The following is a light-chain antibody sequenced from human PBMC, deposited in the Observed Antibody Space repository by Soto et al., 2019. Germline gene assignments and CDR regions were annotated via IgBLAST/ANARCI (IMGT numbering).Light chain of an antibody. CDR3: CSYAGSHTYV. CDR2: DVI. V-gene: IGLV2-11*01. J-gene: IGLJ1*01. Sequence: QSALTQPRSVSGSPGQSVTISCTGTSTDVGSYNYVSWYQQHPGNAPKLMIYDVIKRPSGVPDRFSGSKSGNTASLTISGLQAEDEADYFCCSYAGSHTYVFGTGTKVTVL. CDR1: STDVGSYNY.